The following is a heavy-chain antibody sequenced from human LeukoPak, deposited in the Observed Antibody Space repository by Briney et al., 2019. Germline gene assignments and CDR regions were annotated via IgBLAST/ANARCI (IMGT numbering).Heavy chain of an antibody. J-gene: IGHJ4*02. CDR1: GYTFTSYY. CDR2: INPSGGST. D-gene: IGHD6-13*01. CDR3: ARDQGGFFPAAADY. V-gene: IGHV1-46*03. Sequence: VASVMVSCKAFGYTFTSYYMHWVRQAPGQGIEWIGIINPSGGSTSYAQKFQGRVTMTRDTSTSTVYMELSSLRSEDTAVYYCARDQGGFFPAAADYWGQGTLVTVSS.